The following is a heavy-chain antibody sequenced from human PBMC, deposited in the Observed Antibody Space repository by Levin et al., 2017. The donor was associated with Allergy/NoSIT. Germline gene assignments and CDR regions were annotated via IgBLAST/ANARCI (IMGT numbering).Heavy chain of an antibody. CDR1: GVTFSTYW. V-gene: IGHV3-74*01. D-gene: IGHD4-23*01. Sequence: GGSLRLSCTASGVTFSTYWMHWVRQAPGKGLVWVSRINSDGSSTSYADSVKGRFTISRDNAKNTLYLQMNSLRAEDTAVYYCARDDGGNSYDYWGQGTLVTVSS. CDR2: INSDGSST. J-gene: IGHJ4*02. CDR3: ARDDGGNSYDY.